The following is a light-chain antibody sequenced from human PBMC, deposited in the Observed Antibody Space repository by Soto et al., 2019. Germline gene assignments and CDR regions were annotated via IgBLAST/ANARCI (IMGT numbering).Light chain of an antibody. J-gene: IGKJ3*01. CDR3: QQYDNLPFT. CDR1: QDISNY. CDR2: DAS. V-gene: IGKV1-33*01. Sequence: DIQMTQSPSSLSASVGDRVTITCQASQDISNYLNWYQQKPGKGPKLLIYDASILETAVPSRFSVSGSWTDFTFNISSLQPEYIATYYCQQYDNLPFTFGPGTKVDIK.